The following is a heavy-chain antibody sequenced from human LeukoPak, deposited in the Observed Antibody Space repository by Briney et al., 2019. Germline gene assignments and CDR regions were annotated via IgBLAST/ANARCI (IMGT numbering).Heavy chain of an antibody. V-gene: IGHV4-4*09. CDR3: ARRQTFFDY. J-gene: IGHJ4*02. CDR2: IYASGTYASGST. Sequence: SETLSLTYTVSGGSISNYFWSWIRQPPGKGLEWIGYIYASGTYASGSTNYNPSLKSRVTISVDTSKSQFSLKLSSVTAADTAVYYCARRQTFFDYWGQGTLVTVSS. CDR1: GGSISNYF.